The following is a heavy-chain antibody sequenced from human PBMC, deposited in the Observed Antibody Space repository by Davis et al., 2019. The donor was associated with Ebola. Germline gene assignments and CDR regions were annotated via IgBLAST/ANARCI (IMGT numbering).Heavy chain of an antibody. J-gene: IGHJ4*02. CDR2: IDPSDSST. CDR1: GYTFTRYW. V-gene: IGHV5-10-1*01. CDR3: ATTYGGGSIDY. Sequence: PGGSLRLSCKASGYTFTRYWINWVRQMPGEGLEWLGRIDPSDSSTKYKPSFEGHVAISADTSTGTAYLQWSSLQASDTAMYFCATTYGGGSIDYWGQGTRVTVSS. D-gene: IGHD3-10*01.